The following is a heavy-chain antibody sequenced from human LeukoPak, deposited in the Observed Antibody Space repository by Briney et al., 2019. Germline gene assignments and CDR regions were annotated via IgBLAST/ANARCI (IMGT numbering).Heavy chain of an antibody. CDR3: AASLWFGVNPEY. CDR1: GGSISSSSYY. Sequence: SETLSLTCTVSGGSISSSSYYWGWIRQPPGKGLEWIGEIHRSGSTNYHPSLRSRVTISVDTSKNHVYLTLNSVAAADTAIYYCAASLWFGVNPEYWGQGTLVTVSS. CDR2: IHRSGST. J-gene: IGHJ4*02. D-gene: IGHD3-10*01. V-gene: IGHV4-39*01.